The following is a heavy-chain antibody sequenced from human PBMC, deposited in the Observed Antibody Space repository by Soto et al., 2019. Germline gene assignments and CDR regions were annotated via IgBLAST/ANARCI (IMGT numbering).Heavy chain of an antibody. CDR1: GGTFSSYA. CDR2: IIPIFGTA. V-gene: IGHV1-69*13. D-gene: IGHD1-26*01. Sequence: SVKVSFTASGGTFSSYAISWVRQAPGQGLEWMGGIIPIFGTANYAQKFQGRVTITADESTSTAYMELSSLRSEDTAVYYCARVKRWLQWEPFDYWGQGTLVTVSS. J-gene: IGHJ4*02. CDR3: ARVKRWLQWEPFDY.